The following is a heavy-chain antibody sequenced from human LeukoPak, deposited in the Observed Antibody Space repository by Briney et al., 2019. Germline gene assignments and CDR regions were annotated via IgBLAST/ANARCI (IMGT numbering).Heavy chain of an antibody. D-gene: IGHD3-3*01. Sequence: SETLSLTCAVYGGSFGGYYWSWIRQPPGKGLEWIGEINHSGSTNYNPSLKSRVTISVDTSKNQFSLKLSSVTAADTAVYYCARAPRERRNYDFWSGAVGPLDYWGQGTLVTVSS. V-gene: IGHV4-34*01. CDR1: GGSFGGYY. CDR2: INHSGST. CDR3: ARAPRERRNYDFWSGAVGPLDY. J-gene: IGHJ4*02.